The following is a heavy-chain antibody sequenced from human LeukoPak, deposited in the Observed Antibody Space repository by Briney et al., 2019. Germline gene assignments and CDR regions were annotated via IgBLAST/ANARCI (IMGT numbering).Heavy chain of an antibody. V-gene: IGHV3-74*01. CDR2: ISPTGSTT. CDR1: GFSFSGHW. CDR3: ARGPNSNWSGLDF. D-gene: IGHD6-6*01. J-gene: IGHJ4*02. Sequence: GGSLRLSCTASGFSFSGHWMHWARQLPGKGLVWVSRISPTGSTTSYADSVKGRFTVSRDNAKNTLYLQVNNLRAEDTAVYYCARGPNSNWSGLDFRGQGTLLTVFS.